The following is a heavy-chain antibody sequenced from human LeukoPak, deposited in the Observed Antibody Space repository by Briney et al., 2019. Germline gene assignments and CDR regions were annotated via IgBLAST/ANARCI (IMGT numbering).Heavy chain of an antibody. CDR2: ISAYSGNT. D-gene: IGHD3-9*01. CDR3: ARAVVRYFDGYYYYYMDV. J-gene: IGHJ6*03. V-gene: IGHV1-18*01. CDR1: AYTFSSNH. Sequence: AAVKVTCKASAYTFSSNHIHWVRHPPGQGLEGMGGISAYSGNTNYAQKPQGRVTMTADTSTSTAYMELRSLRSDDTAVYYCARAVVRYFDGYYYYYMDVWGKGTTVTISS.